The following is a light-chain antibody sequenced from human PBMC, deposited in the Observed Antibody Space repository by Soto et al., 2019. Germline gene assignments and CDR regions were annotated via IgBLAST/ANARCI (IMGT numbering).Light chain of an antibody. CDR3: QTWGTGIHYV. J-gene: IGLJ1*01. Sequence: QSVLTQSPSASASLGASVKLTCTLSSGHSSYAIAWHQQQPEKGPRYLMKLYSDGSHSKGDGIPDRFSGSSSGAERYLTISSLQSEDEADYYCQTWGTGIHYVFGTGTKVTVL. CDR1: SGHSSYA. CDR2: LYSDGSH. V-gene: IGLV4-69*01.